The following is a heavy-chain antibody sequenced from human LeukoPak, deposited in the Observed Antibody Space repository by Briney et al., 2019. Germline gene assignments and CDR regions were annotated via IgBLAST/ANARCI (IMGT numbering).Heavy chain of an antibody. CDR1: GFTFSSYW. J-gene: IGHJ6*03. CDR2: IKTDGSNT. CDR3: AKDLFRGRSYPIARNYYYYMDV. Sequence: GGSLRLSCAASGFTFSSYWMHWVRHAPGKGLVWVSRIKTDGSNTNYADSVKGRFTISRDNSKNTLYLQMNSLRAEDTAVYYSAKDLFRGRSYPIARNYYYYMDVWGKGTTVTVSS. V-gene: IGHV3-74*01. D-gene: IGHD2-21*01.